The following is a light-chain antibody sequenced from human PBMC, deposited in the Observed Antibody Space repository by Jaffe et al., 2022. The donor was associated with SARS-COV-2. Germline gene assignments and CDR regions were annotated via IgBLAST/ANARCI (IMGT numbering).Light chain of an antibody. V-gene: IGLV4-69*01. CDR2: VKSDGSH. CDR1: RGYSTFA. J-gene: IGLJ3*02. CDR3: QTWHTATSWV. Sequence: QLVVTQSPSASASLGASVKLTCTLSRGYSTFAIAWHQHQSEKAPRYLMRVKSDGSHIKGDGIPDRFSGSSSGSERYLIISSLQSEDEADYYCQTWHTATSWVFGGGTKLTVL.